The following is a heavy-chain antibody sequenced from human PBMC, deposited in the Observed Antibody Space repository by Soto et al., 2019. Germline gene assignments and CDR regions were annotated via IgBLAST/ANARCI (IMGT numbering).Heavy chain of an antibody. D-gene: IGHD2-2*01. J-gene: IGHJ6*02. CDR3: AKAATYFSRTSCFRPAIPAV. CDR1: GFTFRSYA. Sequence: LRLYCAASGFTFRSYAMPWVRQAPGKGLEWGSAISDSGDSTYYADSVKGRFTISRDNSKNTLYLQMNSLRAEDTPIYYCAKAATYFSRTSCFRPAIPAVWARGTTVPGSS. V-gene: IGHV3-23*01. CDR2: ISDSGDST.